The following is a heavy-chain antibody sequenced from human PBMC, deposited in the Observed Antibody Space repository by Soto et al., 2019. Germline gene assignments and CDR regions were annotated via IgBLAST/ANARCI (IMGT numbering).Heavy chain of an antibody. D-gene: IGHD7-27*01. V-gene: IGHV4-59*01. CDR1: GGSISSYY. CDR2: IYYSGST. CDR3: ARGVGVTGDDAFDI. Sequence: SETLSLTCTVSGGSISSYYWSWIRQPPGKGLEWIGYIYYSGSTNYNPSLKSRVTISVDTSKNQFSLKLSSGTAADASVYYCARGVGVTGDDAFDIWGQGTMVTVSS. J-gene: IGHJ3*02.